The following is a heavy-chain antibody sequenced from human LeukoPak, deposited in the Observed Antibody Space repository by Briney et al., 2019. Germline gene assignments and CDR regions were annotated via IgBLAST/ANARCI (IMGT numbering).Heavy chain of an antibody. D-gene: IGHD1-26*01. CDR3: ARQSVGATPFDY. V-gene: IGHV4-59*08. J-gene: IGHJ4*02. CDR2: IYSSGST. Sequence: PSETLSLTCNVSGGSMSSYYWSWIRQPPGKGLEWIGYIYSSGSTNYNPSLKSRVTISVDTSKNQFSLKLRSVTAADTAVYYCARQSVGATPFDYWGQGTLVTVSS. CDR1: GGSMSSYY.